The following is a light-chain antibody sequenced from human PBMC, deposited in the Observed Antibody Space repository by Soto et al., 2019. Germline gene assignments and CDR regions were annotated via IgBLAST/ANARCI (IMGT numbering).Light chain of an antibody. CDR2: DAS. V-gene: IGKV1-5*01. CDR1: QSISSW. Sequence: DIQMTQSPSTLSASVGDRVTITCRASQSISSWLAWYQQKPGKAPKLLIYDASSLESGVPSRFSGSGSGTEFTPTISSRQPDDFATYYCQQYNSYPWTFGQGTKVEIK. J-gene: IGKJ1*01. CDR3: QQYNSYPWT.